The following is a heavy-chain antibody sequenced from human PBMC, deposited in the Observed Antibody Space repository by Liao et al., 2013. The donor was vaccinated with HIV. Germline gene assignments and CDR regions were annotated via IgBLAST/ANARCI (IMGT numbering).Heavy chain of an antibody. CDR1: GGSISSYY. CDR3: ASSLYYDFWSGRYAFDI. D-gene: IGHD3-3*01. V-gene: IGHV4-4*07. J-gene: IGHJ3*02. Sequence: QVQLQESGPGLVKPSETLSLTCTVSGGSISSYYWSWIRQPAGKGLEWIGRIYTSGSTNYNPSLKSRVTMSVDTSKNQFSLKLSSVTAADTAVYYCASSLYYDFWSGRYAFDIWGQGTMVTVSS. CDR2: IYTSGST.